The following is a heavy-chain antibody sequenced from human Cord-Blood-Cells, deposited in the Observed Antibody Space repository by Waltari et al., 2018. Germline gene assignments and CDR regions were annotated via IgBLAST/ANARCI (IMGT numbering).Heavy chain of an antibody. CDR2: IYYSGST. D-gene: IGHD3-22*01. Sequence: QVQLQESGPGLVKPSETLSLTCTVSGGSISSYYWSWIRQPPGKGLEWIGYIYYSGSTNTNPSLKSRVTISVDTSKNQFSLKLSSVTAADTAVYYCARLDSSGYYSYWGQGTLVTVSS. CDR3: ARLDSSGYYSY. CDR1: GGSISSYY. J-gene: IGHJ4*02. V-gene: IGHV4-59*08.